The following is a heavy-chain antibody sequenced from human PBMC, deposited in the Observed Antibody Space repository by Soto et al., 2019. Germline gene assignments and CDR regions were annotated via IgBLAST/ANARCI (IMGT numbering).Heavy chain of an antibody. CDR1: GGSISSYY. CDR3: ARAANRLHGFDY. D-gene: IGHD4-4*01. V-gene: IGHV4-59*01. Sequence: QVQLQESGPGLVKPSETLSLTCAVSGGSISSYYWSWIRQPPGKGLEWIGYIYYSGSTNYNPSLKSRVTISVDTSKNQFSLKLSSVTAADTAVYYCARAANRLHGFDYWGQGTLVTVSS. CDR2: IYYSGST. J-gene: IGHJ4*02.